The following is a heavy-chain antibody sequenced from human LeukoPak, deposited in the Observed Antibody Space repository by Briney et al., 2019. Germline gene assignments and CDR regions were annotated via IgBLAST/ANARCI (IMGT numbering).Heavy chain of an antibody. CDR3: ARGWAAAKFDY. D-gene: IGHD6-13*01. V-gene: IGHV4-34*01. CDR1: GGSFNGYY. Sequence: PSETLSLTCAVYGGSFNGYYWSWIRQPPGKGLEWIGEINHSGSTNYNPSLKSRVTISVDTSKNQFSLKLSSMTAADTAVYYCARGWAAAKFDYWGQGTLVTVSS. CDR2: INHSGST. J-gene: IGHJ4*02.